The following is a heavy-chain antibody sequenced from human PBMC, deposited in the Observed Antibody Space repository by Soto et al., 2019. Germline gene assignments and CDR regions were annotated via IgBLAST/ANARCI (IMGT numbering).Heavy chain of an antibody. J-gene: IGHJ5*02. Sequence: SETLSLTCTVSGGSISSSSYYWGWIRQPPGKGLEWIGSIYYSGSTYYNPSLKSRVTISVDTSKNKFSLKLSSVTAADTAVYYFARELGQVGGNCFDPWGQGTLVTVSS. V-gene: IGHV4-39*02. CDR1: GGSISSSSYY. CDR2: IYYSGST. D-gene: IGHD3-3*02. CDR3: ARELGQVGGNCFDP.